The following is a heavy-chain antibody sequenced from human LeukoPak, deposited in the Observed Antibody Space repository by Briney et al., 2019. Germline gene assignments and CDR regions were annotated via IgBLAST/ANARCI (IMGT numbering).Heavy chain of an antibody. D-gene: IGHD2-15*01. V-gene: IGHV4-59*01. J-gene: IGHJ6*03. CDR3: ARDHRSLGYCSGGSCYRKKDYYYYYMDV. Sequence: SETLSLTCTVSGGSISSYYWSWIRQPPGKGLEWIGYIYYSGSTNYNPSLKSRVTISVDTSKNQFSLKLSSVTAADTAVYYCARDHRSLGYCSGGSCYRKKDYYYYYMDVWGKGTTVTVSS. CDR1: GGSISSYY. CDR2: IYYSGST.